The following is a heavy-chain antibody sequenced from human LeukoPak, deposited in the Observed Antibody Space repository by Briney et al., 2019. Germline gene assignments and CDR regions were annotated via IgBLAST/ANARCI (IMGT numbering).Heavy chain of an antibody. Sequence: SETLSLTCTVSGGSISSYYWSWIRQPPGKGLEWIGYIYCSGSTNYNPSLKSRVTISVDTSKNQFSLKLSSVTAADTAVYYCARTKVRGVSSFDYWGQGTLVTVSS. CDR2: IYCSGST. CDR1: GGSISSYY. CDR3: ARTKVRGVSSFDY. J-gene: IGHJ4*02. V-gene: IGHV4-59*01. D-gene: IGHD3-10*01.